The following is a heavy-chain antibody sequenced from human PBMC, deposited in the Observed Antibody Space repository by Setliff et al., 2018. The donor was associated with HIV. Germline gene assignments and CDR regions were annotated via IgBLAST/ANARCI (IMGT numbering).Heavy chain of an antibody. Sequence: SETLSLTCTVSGGSISSYYWSWIRQPPGKGLEWIGYINYSGSTNYNPSLKSRVTISPGTSKNQFSLKLTSVTAADTAVYYCARLSDTAMASFDSWGQGILVTVSS. CDR1: GGSISSYY. J-gene: IGHJ4*02. CDR3: ARLSDTAMASFDS. V-gene: IGHV4-59*08. CDR2: INYSGST. D-gene: IGHD5-18*01.